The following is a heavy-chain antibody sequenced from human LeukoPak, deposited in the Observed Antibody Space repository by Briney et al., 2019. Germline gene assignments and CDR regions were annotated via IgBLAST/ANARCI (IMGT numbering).Heavy chain of an antibody. CDR3: AREESFDY. CDR2: MNPNSGKK. Sequence: GGSVTVSCKDSGYTFTRYEIKWVGQAAGQGGEGMGWMNPNSGKKEYAQKFQGRVTMTRNTSISTAYMELSSLRSEDTAVYYCAREESFDYWGPGTLVTVSS. CDR1: GYTFTRYE. V-gene: IGHV1-8*01. J-gene: IGHJ4*02.